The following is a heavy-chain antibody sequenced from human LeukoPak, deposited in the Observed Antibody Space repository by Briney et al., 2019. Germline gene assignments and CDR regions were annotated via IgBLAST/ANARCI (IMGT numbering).Heavy chain of an antibody. CDR1: GYTFTGYY. J-gene: IGHJ5*02. CDR2: ISAYNGNT. D-gene: IGHD6-13*01. Sequence: ASVKVSCKASGYTFTGYYMHWVRQAPGQGLEWMGWISAYNGNTNYAQKLQGRVTMTTDTSTSTAYMELRSLRSDDTAVYYCARDPSSTYSSSWYAEWFDPWGQGTLVTVSS. CDR3: ARDPSSTYSSSWYAEWFDP. V-gene: IGHV1-18*04.